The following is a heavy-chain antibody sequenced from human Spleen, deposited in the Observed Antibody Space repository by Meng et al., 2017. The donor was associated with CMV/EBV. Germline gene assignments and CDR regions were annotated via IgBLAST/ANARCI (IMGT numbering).Heavy chain of an antibody. CDR1: GFTVSSNF. V-gene: IGHV3-53*01. J-gene: IGHJ6*02. CDR2: IYSGDTT. Sequence: GESLKISCVASGFTVSSNFITWVRQAPGKGLEWVSVIYSGDTTYYADSVKGRFTISRDNSKNILYLQMNSLRVEDTAVYYCARDPGLPNGISVWGRGTTVTVSS. D-gene: IGHD2-21*02. CDR3: ARDPGLPNGISV.